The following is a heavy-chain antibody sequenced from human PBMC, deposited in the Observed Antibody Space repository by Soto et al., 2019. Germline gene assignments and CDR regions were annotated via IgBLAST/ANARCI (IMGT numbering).Heavy chain of an antibody. CDR2: IYYSGST. D-gene: IGHD6-13*01. CDR1: GGSISSYY. CDR3: ARRSGSSWYGFDY. J-gene: IGHJ4*02. V-gene: IGHV4-59*01. Sequence: SETLSLTCTVSGGSISSYYWSWIRQPPGKGLEWIGYIYYSGSTNYNPSLKSRVTISVGTSKNQFSLKLSSVTAADTAVYYCARRSGSSWYGFDYWGQGTLVTVSS.